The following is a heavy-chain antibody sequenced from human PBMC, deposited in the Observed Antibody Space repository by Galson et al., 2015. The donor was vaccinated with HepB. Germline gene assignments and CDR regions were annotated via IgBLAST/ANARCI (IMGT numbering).Heavy chain of an antibody. Sequence: SLRLSCAASGFTFSSYAMHWVRQAPGKGLEWVAVISYDGSDKYYADSVKGRFTISRDNSKNTLYLQMNSLRAEDTAVYYCARDRVHSSGPGADYWGQGTLVTVSS. CDR3: ARDRVHSSGPGADY. V-gene: IGHV3-30*04. D-gene: IGHD6-19*01. CDR1: GFTFSSYA. CDR2: ISYDGSDK. J-gene: IGHJ4*02.